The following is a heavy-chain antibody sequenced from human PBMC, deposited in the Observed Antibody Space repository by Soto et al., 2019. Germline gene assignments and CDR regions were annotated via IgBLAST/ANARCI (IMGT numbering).Heavy chain of an antibody. V-gene: IGHV1-69*02. CDR2: IIPMVTVT. Sequence: QVHLIQSGAEVKKPGSSVKVSCKAAGGTFNTYTLIWVRQAPGHGVEWMGRIIPMVTVTHSAQKFQGRLTLTADKSTGTAFMELTSLRSDDTAVYYCSIGSWSAETFGVLGQGTMVTVSS. CDR3: SIGSWSAETFGV. CDR1: GGTFNTYT. J-gene: IGHJ3*01. D-gene: IGHD2-2*01.